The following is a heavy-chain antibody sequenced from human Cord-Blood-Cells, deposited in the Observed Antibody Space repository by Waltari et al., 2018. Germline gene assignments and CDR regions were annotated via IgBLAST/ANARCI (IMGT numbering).Heavy chain of an antibody. CDR3: AREEYSYGYFDY. CDR1: VGSISSYY. V-gene: IGHV4-59*01. Sequence: QVQLQESGPGLVKPSETLSLTCTVSVGSISSYYWSWIRQPPGKGLEWIGYIYYSGSTNYNPSLKSRVTISVDTSKNQFSLKLSSVTAADTAVYYCAREEYSYGYFDYWGQGTLVTVSS. J-gene: IGHJ4*02. D-gene: IGHD5-18*01. CDR2: IYYSGST.